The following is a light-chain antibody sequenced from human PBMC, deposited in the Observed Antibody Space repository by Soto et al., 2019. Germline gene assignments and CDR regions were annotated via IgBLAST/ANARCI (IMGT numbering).Light chain of an antibody. V-gene: IGKV1-39*01. CDR2: AAS. CDR1: QSISSY. Sequence: DIQMTQSPSSLSASVGDRVTITCRASQSISSYLNWYQQKPGKAPKLLIYAASSLQSGVPSRFNGSGSGTDFTLTISSLQPEDFATYYCQQSYSTPQLTFGGGTKVEIK. J-gene: IGKJ4*01. CDR3: QQSYSTPQLT.